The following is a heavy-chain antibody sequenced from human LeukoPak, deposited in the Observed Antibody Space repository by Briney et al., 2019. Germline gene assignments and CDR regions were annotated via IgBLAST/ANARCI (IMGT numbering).Heavy chain of an antibody. J-gene: IGHJ4*02. CDR3: ARKSDSLMLRGGDC. D-gene: IGHD3-10*01. CDR1: EFSVSSNY. Sequence: GGSLRLSCAASEFSVSSNYMAWVRQAPGKGLECVSIIYSGGTTYYADSVRGRFTISRDNSKNTLYLQMDRLRVEDTAVYYCARKSDSLMLRGGDCWGQGTLVTVSS. V-gene: IGHV3-66*01. CDR2: IYSGGTT.